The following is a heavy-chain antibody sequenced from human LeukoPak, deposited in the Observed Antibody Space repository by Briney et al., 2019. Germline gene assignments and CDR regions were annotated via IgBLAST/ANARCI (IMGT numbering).Heavy chain of an antibody. V-gene: IGHV3-9*01. CDR1: GFTFDDYA. CDR2: ISWNSGSI. CDR3: ARAGPIMDV. Sequence: PGRSLRLSCAASGFTFDDYAMHWVRQAPGKGLEWVSGISWNSGSIGYADSVKGRFTISRDNAKNSLYLQMNSLRAEDTAVYYCARAGPIMDVWGQGTTVTVSS. J-gene: IGHJ6*02.